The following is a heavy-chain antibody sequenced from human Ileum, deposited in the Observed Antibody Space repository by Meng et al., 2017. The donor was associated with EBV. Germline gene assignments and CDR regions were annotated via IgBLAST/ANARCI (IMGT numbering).Heavy chain of an antibody. J-gene: IGHJ4*02. D-gene: IGHD6-13*01. CDR3: ARDSGYTRSWSGDY. V-gene: IGHV7-4-1*02. CDR1: GYTFTRNA. Sequence: HLGQSRAEVKKPGASGKVSCKASGYTFTRNAINWVRQAPGQGLEWMGWISTNTGNPTYAQGFAGRFVFSLDTSVSTAYLQISGLKAEDTAIYYCARDSGYTRSWSGDYWGQGTLVTVSS. CDR2: ISTNTGNP.